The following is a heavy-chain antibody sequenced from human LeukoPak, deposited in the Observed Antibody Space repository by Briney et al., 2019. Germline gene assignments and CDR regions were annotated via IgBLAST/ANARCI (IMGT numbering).Heavy chain of an antibody. J-gene: IGHJ3*02. V-gene: IGHV1-2*02. Sequence: ASVKVSCKASGYTFTGYYMHWVRQAPGQGLEWMGWINPNSGGTNYAQKFQGRVTMTRDTSISTAYMELSRLRSDDTAVYYCARDLVWFGEYDAFDIWGQGTMVTVSS. CDR1: GYTFTGYY. D-gene: IGHD3-10*01. CDR3: ARDLVWFGEYDAFDI. CDR2: INPNSGGT.